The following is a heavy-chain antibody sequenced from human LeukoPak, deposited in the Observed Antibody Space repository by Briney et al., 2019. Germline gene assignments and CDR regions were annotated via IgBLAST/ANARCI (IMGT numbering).Heavy chain of an antibody. CDR2: IYYSGST. CDR3: ARHGYCSSTTCYSYFDY. CDR1: GGSISSSSYY. V-gene: IGHV4-39*01. J-gene: IGHJ4*02. D-gene: IGHD2-2*03. Sequence: SETLPLTCTVSGGSISSSSYYWGWIRQPPGKGLEWIGSIYYSGSTYYNPSLKSRVTISVDTSKNQFSLKLSSVTAADTAVYYCARHGYCSSTTCYSYFDYWGQGTLVTVSS.